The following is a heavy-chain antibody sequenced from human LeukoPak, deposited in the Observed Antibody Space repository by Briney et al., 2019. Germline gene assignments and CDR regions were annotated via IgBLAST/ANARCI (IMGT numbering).Heavy chain of an antibody. D-gene: IGHD3-9*01. CDR1: GFTFSSYT. J-gene: IGHJ6*03. Sequence: PGGSLRLSCAASGFTFSSYTINWVRQAPGKGLEWVSSISSSTSYIYYADSLKGRFTISRDNAKNSLYLQMNSLRAEDTAVYYCVRDGGGYDILTGYYYYMDVWGKGTTVTVSS. V-gene: IGHV3-21*01. CDR3: VRDGGGYDILTGYYYYMDV. CDR2: ISSSTSYI.